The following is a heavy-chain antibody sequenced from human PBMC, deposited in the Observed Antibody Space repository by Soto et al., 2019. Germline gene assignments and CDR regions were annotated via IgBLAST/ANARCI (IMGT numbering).Heavy chain of an antibody. CDR2: VYYSGIT. Sequence: SETLSLTCTVSGGSISTYYWSWVRQIPGKGLEWIGYVYYSGITNYNPSLESRVSISIDTSQSQFFLQLSSVTAADTAVYYCAREETGPIVRWGQGTLVTVSS. V-gene: IGHV4-59*01. J-gene: IGHJ4*02. D-gene: IGHD3-9*01. CDR3: AREETGPIVR. CDR1: GGSISTYY.